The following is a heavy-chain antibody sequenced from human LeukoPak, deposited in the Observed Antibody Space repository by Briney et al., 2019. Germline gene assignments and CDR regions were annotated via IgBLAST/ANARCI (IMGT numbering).Heavy chain of an antibody. CDR3: AKQYSSSWHYFDY. Sequence: PGGSLRLSCAASGFTFSSYAMSWVRQAPGKGLEWVSAISGSGSTYYADSVKGRFTISRDNSKNTLYLQMNSLRAEDTAVHHCAKQYSSSWHYFDYWGQGTLVTVSS. D-gene: IGHD6-13*01. CDR2: ISGSGST. J-gene: IGHJ4*02. CDR1: GFTFSSYA. V-gene: IGHV3-23*01.